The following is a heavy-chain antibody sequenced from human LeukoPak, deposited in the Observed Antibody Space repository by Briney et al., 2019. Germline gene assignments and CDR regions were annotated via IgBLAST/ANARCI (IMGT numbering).Heavy chain of an antibody. CDR3: ASAGLTYGSGSYFVY. V-gene: IGHV3-9*01. CDR2: ISWNSGHR. CDR1: GFTFDDYA. D-gene: IGHD3-10*01. Sequence: GGSLRLSCAASGFTFDDYAMHWVRQAPGKGLEWVSGISWNSGHRGYADSVKGRFTISRDNAKNSLYLQMNSLRAEDTALYYCASAGLTYGSGSYFVYWGQGTLVTVSS. J-gene: IGHJ4*02.